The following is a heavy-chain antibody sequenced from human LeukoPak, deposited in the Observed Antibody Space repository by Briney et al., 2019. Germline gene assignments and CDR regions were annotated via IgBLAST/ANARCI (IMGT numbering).Heavy chain of an antibody. Sequence: GGSLRLSCAASGFTFSSYAMSWVRQAPGKGLEWVSAISGSGGSTYYADSVKGRFTLSRDKSKNTLYLQMNSLRAEDTALYYCAKDLGRTYYYDTSGPRFDYWGQGTLVTVSS. J-gene: IGHJ4*02. CDR3: AKDLGRTYYYDTSGPRFDY. CDR2: ISGSGGST. CDR1: GFTFSSYA. V-gene: IGHV3-23*01. D-gene: IGHD3-22*01.